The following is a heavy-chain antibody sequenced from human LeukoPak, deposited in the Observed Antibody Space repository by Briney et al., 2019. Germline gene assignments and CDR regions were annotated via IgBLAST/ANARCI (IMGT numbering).Heavy chain of an antibody. CDR2: ISGSGGST. D-gene: IGHD3-16*02. CDR1: GFTFSSYA. J-gene: IGHJ4*02. CDR3: AKGDYDYVWGSYRIDY. V-gene: IGHV3-23*01. Sequence: PGGSLRLSCAASGFTFSSYAMSWVRQAPGKGLEWVSAISGSGGSTYYADSVKGRFTISRDNSKNTLYLQMNSLRAEDTAVYYCAKGDYDYVWGSYRIDYWGQGTLVTVSS.